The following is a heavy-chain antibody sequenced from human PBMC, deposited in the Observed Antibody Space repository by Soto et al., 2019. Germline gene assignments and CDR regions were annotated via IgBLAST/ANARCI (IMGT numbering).Heavy chain of an antibody. J-gene: IGHJ5*02. CDR2: INPDGSRI. CDR3: AGVPVGAYWEFDP. D-gene: IGHD2-8*02. V-gene: IGHV3-74*02. Sequence: EVQLVESGGGLVKAGGSLRLSCAASGFALSSYWMHWVRRVPGKGLVWVSRINPDGSRIDYADYVRGRFTISRDNAKNTLFLQINNLRAEDTALYHCAGVPVGAYWEFDPWGEGTL. CDR1: GFALSSYW.